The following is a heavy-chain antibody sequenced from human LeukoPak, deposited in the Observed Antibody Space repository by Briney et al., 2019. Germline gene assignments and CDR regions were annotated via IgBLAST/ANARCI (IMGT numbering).Heavy chain of an antibody. CDR3: ARGGYGDPRGRDAFDI. Sequence: VASVKVSCKASGYTFTSYGISWVRQAPGQGLEWMGWISAYNGNTNYAQKLQGRVTMTTDTSTSTAYMELRSLRSDDTAVYYCARGGYGDPRGRDAFDIWGQGTMVTVSS. CDR2: ISAYNGNT. CDR1: GYTFTSYG. D-gene: IGHD4-17*01. J-gene: IGHJ3*02. V-gene: IGHV1-18*01.